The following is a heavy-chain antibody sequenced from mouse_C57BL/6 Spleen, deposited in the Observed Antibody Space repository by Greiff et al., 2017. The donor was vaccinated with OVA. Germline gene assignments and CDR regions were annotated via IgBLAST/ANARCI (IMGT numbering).Heavy chain of an antibody. CDR3: ARGGGYDGPWFAY. CDR1: GFTFSSYA. CDR2: ISDGGSYT. V-gene: IGHV5-4*01. Sequence: EVQLVESGGGLVKPGGSLKLSCAASGFTFSSYAMSWVRQTPEKRLEWVATISDGGSYTYYPDNVKGRFTISRDNAKNNLYLQMSHLKSEDTAMYYCARGGGYDGPWFAYWGQGTLVTVSA. J-gene: IGHJ3*01. D-gene: IGHD2-2*01.